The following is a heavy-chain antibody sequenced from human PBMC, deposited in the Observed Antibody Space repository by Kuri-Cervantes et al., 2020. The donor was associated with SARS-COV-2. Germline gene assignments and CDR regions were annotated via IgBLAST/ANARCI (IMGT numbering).Heavy chain of an antibody. CDR1: GYSFTGYW. J-gene: IGHJ4*02. D-gene: IGHD1-7*01. CDR3: ARPTRGKLD. Sequence: GESLKISFKGSGYSFTGYWIDWVRQMPGKGLECMGIIYPGDSDTRYSPSFQGQVTISADKSINTAYLQWSSLKASDTAMYYCARPTRGKLDWGPGTLVTVSS. CDR2: IYPGDSDT. V-gene: IGHV5-51*01.